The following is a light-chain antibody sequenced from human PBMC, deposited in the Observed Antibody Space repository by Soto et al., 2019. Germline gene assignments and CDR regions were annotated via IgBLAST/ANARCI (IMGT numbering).Light chain of an antibody. CDR2: DAS. CDR3: QQYSSYTWT. Sequence: DIQMTQSPSTLSASVGDRVTITCRASQSINSWLAWYQQKPGKAPKLLMYDASSLESGVPSRFSGSGSGTEFTLTISSLHPDDFATYYCQQYSSYTWTFGQGTKVEIK. J-gene: IGKJ1*01. V-gene: IGKV1-5*01. CDR1: QSINSW.